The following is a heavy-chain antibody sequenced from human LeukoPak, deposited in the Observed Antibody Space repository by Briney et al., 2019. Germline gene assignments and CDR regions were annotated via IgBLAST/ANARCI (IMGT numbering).Heavy chain of an antibody. Sequence: SVKVSCKASGGTFSSYAISWVRQAPGQGLEWMGGIIPIFGTANYAQKFQGRVTITADESTSTAYMGLSSLRSEDTAVYYCARGGGITGTTGSWFDPWGQGTLVTVPS. J-gene: IGHJ5*02. D-gene: IGHD1-7*01. CDR3: ARGGGITGTTGSWFDP. CDR1: GGTFSSYA. V-gene: IGHV1-69*01. CDR2: IIPIFGTA.